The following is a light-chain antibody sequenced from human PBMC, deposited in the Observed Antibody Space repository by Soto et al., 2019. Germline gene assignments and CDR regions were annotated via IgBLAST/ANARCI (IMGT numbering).Light chain of an antibody. J-gene: IGKJ2*01. V-gene: IGKV1-5*01. Sequence: DIQTTQSPSTLSASVGDRVSISCRASQSLDKWLAWYQQKPGEAPKLLVSDASNLESGVSSRFTGSGSGIEFTLTISSLQPDDFATYYCQQYTRYPYTFGQGTKLEIK. CDR3: QQYTRYPYT. CDR1: QSLDKW. CDR2: DAS.